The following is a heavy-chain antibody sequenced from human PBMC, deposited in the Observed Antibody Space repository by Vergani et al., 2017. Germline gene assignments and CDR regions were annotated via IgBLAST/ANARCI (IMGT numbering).Heavy chain of an antibody. J-gene: IGHJ4*02. V-gene: IGHV4-4*07. CDR2: IYTSGST. CDR3: ARGRRNIWGSYRWDYFDY. CDR1: GGSISSYY. Sequence: QVQLQESGPGLVKPSETLSLTCTVSGGSISSYYWSWIRQPAGKGLEWIGRIYTSGSTNYNPSLKSRVTMSVDTSKNQFSLKLSSVTAADTAVYYCARGRRNIWGSYRWDYFDYWGQGTLVTVSS. D-gene: IGHD3-16*02.